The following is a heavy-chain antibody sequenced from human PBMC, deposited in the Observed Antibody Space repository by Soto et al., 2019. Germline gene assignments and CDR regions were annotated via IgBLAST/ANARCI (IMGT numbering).Heavy chain of an antibody. D-gene: IGHD6-13*01. J-gene: IGHJ6*02. V-gene: IGHV3-30*18. Sequence: GGSLRLSCAASGFTFSSYGMHWVRQAPGKGLEWVAVISYDGSNKYYADSVKGRFTISRDNSKNTLYLQMNSLRAEDTAVYYCAKELQQLSTGAYYYYYGMDVWGQGTTVTVSS. CDR2: ISYDGSNK. CDR3: AKELQQLSTGAYYYYYGMDV. CDR1: GFTFSSYG.